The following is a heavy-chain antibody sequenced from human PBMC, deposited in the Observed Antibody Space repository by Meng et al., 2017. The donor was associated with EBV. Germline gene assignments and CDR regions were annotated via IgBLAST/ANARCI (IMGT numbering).Heavy chain of an antibody. V-gene: IGHV7-4-1*02. CDR3: ARGVVENGSHYPFDS. D-gene: IGHD1-1*01. CDR2: INTYSGKA. CDR1: GYTFRNYA. Sequence: QVQLVESVSEVKRPGASGKVACKASGYTFRNYASNWMRQVPGQGLEWLGWINTYSGKATFAQGFTGRFVFSLDTPVTTAHLQISGLKTEDSAVYYCARGVVENGSHYPFDSWGQGTLVTVSS. J-gene: IGHJ4*02.